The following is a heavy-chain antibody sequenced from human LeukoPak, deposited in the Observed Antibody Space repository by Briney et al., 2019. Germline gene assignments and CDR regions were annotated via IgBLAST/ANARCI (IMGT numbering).Heavy chain of an antibody. Sequence: GGSLRLSCAASEFIFSNYWMSWVRQGPGEGPEWVANINQGGSEKYYVDSVKGRFTISRDNAKNSLDLQMNSLRVEDTAIYYCARLVVPPGNRGWNYEHWGQGTLVTVSS. CDR3: ARLVVPPGNRGWNYEH. J-gene: IGHJ1*01. CDR2: INQGGSEK. D-gene: IGHD2-2*01. V-gene: IGHV3-7*03. CDR1: EFIFSNYW.